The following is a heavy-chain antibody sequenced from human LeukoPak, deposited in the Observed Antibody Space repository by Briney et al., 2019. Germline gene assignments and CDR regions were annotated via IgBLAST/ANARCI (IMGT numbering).Heavy chain of an antibody. V-gene: IGHV4-4*07. Sequence: SETLSLTCTVSGGSISGYFWSWVRQPAGKGLEWSGRIYSSGSNNYNPSLKSRVTMSLDPSKNHLSLNLSSVTAADTAVYYCAREPTSGREPTTGRPLDYSGQGTLVTVSS. J-gene: IGHJ4*02. CDR1: GGSISGYF. D-gene: IGHD1-26*01. CDR3: AREPTSGREPTTGRPLDY. CDR2: IYSSGSN.